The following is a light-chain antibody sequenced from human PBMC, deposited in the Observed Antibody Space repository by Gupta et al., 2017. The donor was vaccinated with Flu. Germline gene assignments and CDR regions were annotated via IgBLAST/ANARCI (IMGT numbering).Light chain of an antibody. CDR2: DVS. CDR3: WSYAGSYGYV. Sequence: QSALTQPRSVSGSPGQSVPISCTGTSGDVGYYDSVAWYQQHPAEAPKLVISDVSKRPSGVPDRVSGSKSDTTVSLTISGLQAEDEADYYCWSYAGSYGYVFGTGTKVTVL. CDR1: SGDVGYYDS. V-gene: IGLV2-11*01. J-gene: IGLJ1*01.